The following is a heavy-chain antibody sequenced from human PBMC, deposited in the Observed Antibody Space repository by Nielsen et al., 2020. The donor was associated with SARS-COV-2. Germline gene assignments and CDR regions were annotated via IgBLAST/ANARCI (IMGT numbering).Heavy chain of an antibody. CDR3: AREGRKLPLDY. J-gene: IGHJ4*02. CDR1: GFTFSDYY. V-gene: IGHV3-11*05. Sequence: GESLKISCAASGFTFSDYYMSWIRQAPGKGLEWVSTISGSAGDTYYVDSVKGRFTISRDNAKNSLYLQMNSLRAEDTAVYYCAREGRKLPLDYWGQGTLVTVSS. D-gene: IGHD5-24*01. CDR2: ISGSAGDT.